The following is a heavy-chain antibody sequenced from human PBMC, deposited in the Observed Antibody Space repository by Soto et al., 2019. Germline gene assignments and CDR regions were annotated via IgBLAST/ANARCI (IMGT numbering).Heavy chain of an antibody. CDR1: GGSTSSYY. V-gene: IGHV4-59*01. CDR2: IYYSGST. D-gene: IGHD3-10*01. J-gene: IGHJ4*02. Sequence: SETLSLTCSVSGGSTSSYYCSWIRQPPGKGLEWIGYIYYSGSTDYSPSLKSRVTMSIDTSQNQVVLTMTDMDGVDTATYYCATTLSGSGSVDFWGQGTLVTSPQ. CDR3: ATTLSGSGSVDF.